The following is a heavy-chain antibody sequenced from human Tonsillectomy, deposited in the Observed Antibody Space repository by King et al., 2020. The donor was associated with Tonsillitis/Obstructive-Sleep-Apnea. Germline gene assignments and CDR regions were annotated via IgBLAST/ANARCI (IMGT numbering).Heavy chain of an antibody. Sequence: VQLVESGGGLVQPGGSLRLSCAASGFTVSSNYMTWVRQAPGRGLEWVSVIYSGGSTYYADSVKGRFTISRDNSKNTLYLQMNSLRAGDTAVYYWARAPDYDFRTWFDPWGQGTLVTVSS. CDR3: ARAPDYDFRTWFDP. V-gene: IGHV3-66*01. CDR1: GFTVSSNY. CDR2: IYSGGST. J-gene: IGHJ5*02. D-gene: IGHD3-3*01.